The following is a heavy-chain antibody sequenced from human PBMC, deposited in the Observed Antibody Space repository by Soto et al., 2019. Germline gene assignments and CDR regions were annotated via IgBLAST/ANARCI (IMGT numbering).Heavy chain of an antibody. Sequence: QLQLQESGPGLVKPSETLFLTCTVSGGSIRSSAYWGWIRQPPGKGLEWIGSIYHSGNTYYNPPLKSRVTISVDTSKNQFSLKLSSVTAADSAVFFCARGPTSGSSYYFDSWGQGTLITVSS. CDR2: IYHSGNT. J-gene: IGHJ4*02. CDR3: ARGPTSGSSYYFDS. CDR1: GGSIRSSAY. D-gene: IGHD1-26*01. V-gene: IGHV4-39*01.